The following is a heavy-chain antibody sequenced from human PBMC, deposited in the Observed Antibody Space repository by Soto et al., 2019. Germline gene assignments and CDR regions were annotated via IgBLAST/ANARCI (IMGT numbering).Heavy chain of an antibody. CDR2: IYYSGST. V-gene: IGHV4-30-4*01. Sequence: QVQLQESGPGLVKPSQTLSLTCTVSGGSISSGDYYWSWIRQPPGKGLEWIGYIYYSGSTYYNPSLKSRVTISVDTSKNQFSLKLSSVTAADTAVYYCARGNGDYSYYYYYGMDVWGQGTTVTVSS. J-gene: IGHJ6*02. D-gene: IGHD4-17*01. CDR1: GGSISSGDYY. CDR3: ARGNGDYSYYYYYGMDV.